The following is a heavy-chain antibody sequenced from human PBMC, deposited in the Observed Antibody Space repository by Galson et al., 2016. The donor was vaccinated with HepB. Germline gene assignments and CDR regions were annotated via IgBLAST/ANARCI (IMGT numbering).Heavy chain of an antibody. Sequence: SLRLSYAASGFAFRRYTINWVRQALVKRLKCVSYISSNGATIYYAASVKGRFTLTRDNARNSLYLQMNSLRDEDTAVYFCARVLFGSGSYWCLDVWGQGTLVTVSS. D-gene: IGHD3-10*01. CDR1: GFAFRRYT. CDR3: ARVLFGSGSYWCLDV. CDR2: ISSNGATI. V-gene: IGHV3-48*02. J-gene: IGHJ6*02.